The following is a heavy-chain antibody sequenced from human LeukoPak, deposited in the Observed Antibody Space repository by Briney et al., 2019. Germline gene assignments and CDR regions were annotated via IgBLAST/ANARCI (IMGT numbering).Heavy chain of an antibody. CDR2: ISSSSSYI. Sequence: GGSLRLSCAASGFTFSSYSMNWVRQAPGKGLEWVSSISSSSSYIYYADSVKGRFTISRDNAKNSLYLQMSSLRAEDTAVYYCARDLSGYDPFDYWGQGTLVTVSS. J-gene: IGHJ4*02. V-gene: IGHV3-21*01. D-gene: IGHD5-12*01. CDR1: GFTFSSYS. CDR3: ARDLSGYDPFDY.